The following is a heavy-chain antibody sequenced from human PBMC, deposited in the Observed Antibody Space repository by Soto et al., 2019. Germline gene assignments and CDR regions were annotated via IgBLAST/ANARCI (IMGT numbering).Heavy chain of an antibody. CDR1: GFTFSTYA. D-gene: IGHD4-17*01. J-gene: IGHJ4*02. CDR2: ISGSGGTT. CDR3: AKDHFTTAVTTFDY. V-gene: IGHV3-23*01. Sequence: HPGGSLRLSCAASGFTFSTYAMSWVRQAPGKGLEWVSGISGSGGTTYYADSVRGRFTIFRDNSKNTLYLEMNSLRAEDTAVYYCAKDHFTTAVTTFDYWGQGTLVTVSS.